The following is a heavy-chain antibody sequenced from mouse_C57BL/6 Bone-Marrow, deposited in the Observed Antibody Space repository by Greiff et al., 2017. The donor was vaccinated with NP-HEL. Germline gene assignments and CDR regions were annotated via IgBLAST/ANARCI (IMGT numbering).Heavy chain of an antibody. V-gene: IGHV5-17*01. D-gene: IGHD2-4*01. Sequence: EVKVVESGGGLVKPGGSLKLSCAASGFTFSDYGMHWVRQAPGKGLEWVAYISSGSSTIYYADTVKGRFTISRDNAKNTLFLQMTRLRSEDTAMYYCARSRLRRGEDYWGQGTSVTVSS. J-gene: IGHJ4*01. CDR1: GFTFSDYG. CDR2: ISSGSSTI. CDR3: ARSRLRRGEDY.